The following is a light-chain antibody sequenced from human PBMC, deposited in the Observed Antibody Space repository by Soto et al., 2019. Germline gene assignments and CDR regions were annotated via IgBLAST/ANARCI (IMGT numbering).Light chain of an antibody. CDR3: LQDYDYPYT. CDR1: QGIRDD. Sequence: AIQMTQSPSSLSASVGDRVTITCRASQGIRDDLGWYQQKPGKAPKLLIYAASNLQSGVPSRFSGSGSGNDFTPIISSLQPEDFATYYCLQDYDYPYTFGQGTKVDIK. CDR2: AAS. J-gene: IGKJ2*01. V-gene: IGKV1-6*01.